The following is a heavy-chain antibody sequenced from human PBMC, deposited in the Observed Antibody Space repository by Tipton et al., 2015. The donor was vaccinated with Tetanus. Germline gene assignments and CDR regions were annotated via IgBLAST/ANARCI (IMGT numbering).Heavy chain of an antibody. Sequence: SLRLSCAASGFSFSTFAIHWVRQAPGKGLEWVAVILYDGTNNYYADSVKGRFTISRDNSKNSLYLQMNSLRAEDTAVYYCAREGMAAHGTGWFDPWGQGTLVTVPS. D-gene: IGHD6-13*01. CDR1: GFSFSTFA. J-gene: IGHJ5*02. V-gene: IGHV3-30*07. CDR2: ILYDGTNN. CDR3: AREGMAAHGTGWFDP.